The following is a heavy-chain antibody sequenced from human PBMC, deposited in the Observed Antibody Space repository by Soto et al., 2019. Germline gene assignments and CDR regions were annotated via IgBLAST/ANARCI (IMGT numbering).Heavy chain of an antibody. Sequence: GGSLRLSCAASGFTFSSYSMNWVRQAPGKGLEWVSSISSSSSYIYYADSVKGRFTISRDNAKNSLYLQMNSLRAEDTAVYYCAREGPHCSGGSCPFFGPDYWGQGTLVTVSS. J-gene: IGHJ4*02. CDR1: GFTFSSYS. CDR2: ISSSSSYI. D-gene: IGHD2-15*01. V-gene: IGHV3-21*01. CDR3: AREGPHCSGGSCPFFGPDY.